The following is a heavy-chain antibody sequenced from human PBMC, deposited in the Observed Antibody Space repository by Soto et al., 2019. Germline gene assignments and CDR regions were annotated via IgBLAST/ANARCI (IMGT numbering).Heavy chain of an antibody. J-gene: IGHJ4*02. CDR2: IKSKPDGGTT. V-gene: IGHV3-15*01. D-gene: IGHD3-22*01. CDR1: GFTFSNAW. CDR3: TTSITMLVVGLDY. Sequence: EVQLVESGGGLVKPGGSLRLSCAASGFTFSNAWMSWVRQAPGKGLEWVGRIKSKPDGGTTDYAAPVKGRFTISRDDSKNTLYLQMNSLKTEYTAVYYCTTSITMLVVGLDYWGQGTLVTVS.